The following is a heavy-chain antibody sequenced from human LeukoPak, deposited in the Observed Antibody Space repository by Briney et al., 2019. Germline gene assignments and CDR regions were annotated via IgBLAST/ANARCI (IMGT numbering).Heavy chain of an antibody. V-gene: IGHV1-8*01. Sequence: ASVTVSCKASGYTFTIYDINWVRQATGEGVEWMGWMNPNSGNTGYAQKFQGRETITRKNTISKAYMELSSLRSEDTAVYYCARERGYMDVWGKGTTVTVSS. CDR3: ARERGYMDV. D-gene: IGHD3-10*01. J-gene: IGHJ6*03. CDR2: MNPNSGNT. CDR1: GYTFTIYD.